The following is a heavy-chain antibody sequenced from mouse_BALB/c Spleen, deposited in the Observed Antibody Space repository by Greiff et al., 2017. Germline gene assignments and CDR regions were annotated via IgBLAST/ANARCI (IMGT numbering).Heavy chain of an antibody. J-gene: IGHJ4*01. V-gene: IGHV1-69*02. Sequence: QVQLQQPGAELVRPGASVKLSCTASGYTFTSYWINWVKQRPGQGLEWIGNIYPSDSYTNYNQKFKDKATLTVDKSSSTAYMQLSSPTSEDSAVYYCTRNARYDYEAMDYWGQGTSVTVSS. D-gene: IGHD1-1*02. CDR2: IYPSDSYT. CDR3: TRNARYDYEAMDY. CDR1: GYTFTSYW.